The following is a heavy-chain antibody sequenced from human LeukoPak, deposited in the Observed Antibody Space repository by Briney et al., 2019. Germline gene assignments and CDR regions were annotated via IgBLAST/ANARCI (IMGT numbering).Heavy chain of an antibody. J-gene: IGHJ5*02. CDR1: GYTFTGYY. CDR2: INPNSGGT. V-gene: IGHV1-2*02. Sequence: GASVKVSCKASGYTFTGYYMHWVRQAPGQGLEWMGWINPNSGGTNYAQKFQGRVTMTRDTSISTAYMELSRLRSDDTAVYYCGREVVPAAITCFAPGGQGPLVTVSS. CDR3: GREVVPAAITCFAP. D-gene: IGHD2-2*01.